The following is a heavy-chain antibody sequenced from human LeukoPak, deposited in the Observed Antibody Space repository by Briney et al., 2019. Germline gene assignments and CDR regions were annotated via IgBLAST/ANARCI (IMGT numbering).Heavy chain of an antibody. CDR1: GFTFSSYG. D-gene: IGHD2-21*02. Sequence: GRSLRLSCAASGFTFSSYGMHWVRQAPGKGLEWVAVISYDGSNKYYADSVKGRFTISRDNFKNTLYLQMNSLRAEDTAVYYCAKDPGLIRAPFWGQGTLVTVSS. J-gene: IGHJ4*02. CDR3: AKDPGLIRAPF. CDR2: ISYDGSNK. V-gene: IGHV3-30*18.